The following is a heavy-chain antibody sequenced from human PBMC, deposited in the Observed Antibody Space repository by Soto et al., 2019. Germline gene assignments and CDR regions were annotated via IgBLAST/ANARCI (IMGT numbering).Heavy chain of an antibody. CDR2: IIPIFGTP. CDR1: RNIFSTYA. D-gene: IGHD3-10*01. Sequence: KATRNIFSTYAKKKLKQNPGQGHEWMGGIIPIFGTPNYAQRFQGRVTITADESTSTVYMELSRLRSEDTAVYYCARDRDDYGSGNYYNRIDFWGQGTLVTVSS. CDR3: ARDRDDYGSGNYYNRIDF. J-gene: IGHJ4*02. V-gene: IGHV1-69*01.